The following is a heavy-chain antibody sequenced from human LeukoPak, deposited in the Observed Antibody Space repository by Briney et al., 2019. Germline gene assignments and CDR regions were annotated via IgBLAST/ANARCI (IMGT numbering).Heavy chain of an antibody. CDR2: ITSTSIYI. V-gene: IGHV3-21*01. CDR3: ARGRPCETWYRASDY. CDR1: GFAFCTYS. J-gene: IGHJ4*02. Sequence: GGSPRLSCAASGFAFCTYSIHWVRQAPGKGLEWVASITSTSIYIYYGDSVKGRFIVSRDNARNSLYLQMNSLRAEDTAVYYCARGRPCETWYRASDYWGQGTLVTVSS. D-gene: IGHD6-13*01.